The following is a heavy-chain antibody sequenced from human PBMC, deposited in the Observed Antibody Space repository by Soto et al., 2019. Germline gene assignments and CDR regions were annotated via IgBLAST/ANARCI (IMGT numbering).Heavy chain of an antibody. Sequence: ASVKVSCKAPGYTFTSYYMHWVRQAPGQGLEWMGIINPSGGSTSYAQKFQGRVTMTRDTSTSTVYMELSSLRSEDTAVYSCARDWDDDRGSIFGVVYMGVWGQGTTGTFSS. J-gene: IGHJ6*02. CDR1: GYTFTSYY. CDR3: ARDWDDDRGSIFGVVYMGV. V-gene: IGHV1-46*01. D-gene: IGHD3-3*01. CDR2: INPSGGST.